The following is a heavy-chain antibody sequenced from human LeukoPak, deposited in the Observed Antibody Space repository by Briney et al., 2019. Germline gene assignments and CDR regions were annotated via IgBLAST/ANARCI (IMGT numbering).Heavy chain of an antibody. CDR2: IYPGDSDT. CDR3: ARQYYYASSGHYVAGY. V-gene: IGHV5-51*01. J-gene: IGHJ4*02. D-gene: IGHD3-22*01. CDR1: GYSFTSYW. Sequence: GESLKISCKGSGYSFTSYWIGWVRQMPGKGLEWMGIIYPGDSDTRYSRSFQGQVTISADKSSSTAYLQWSSLKASDTAMYYCARQYYYASSGHYVAGYWGQGTLITVSS.